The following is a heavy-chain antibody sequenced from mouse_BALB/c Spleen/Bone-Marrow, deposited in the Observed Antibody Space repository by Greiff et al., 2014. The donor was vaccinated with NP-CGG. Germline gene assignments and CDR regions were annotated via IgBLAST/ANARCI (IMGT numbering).Heavy chain of an antibody. D-gene: IGHD2-13*01. J-gene: IGHJ4*01. Sequence: VQLQQSGAELVKPGTSVKLSCKTSGYTFTSYWMHWVKQRPGQGLEWIGEINPSNGRTNYNEKFKNKATLTVDKSSSTAYMQLSSLTSEGSAVYFCARTYGDSPYFYGMDYWGQGTSVTVSS. CDR3: ARTYGDSPYFYGMDY. V-gene: IGHV1S81*02. CDR1: GYTFTSYW. CDR2: INPSNGRT.